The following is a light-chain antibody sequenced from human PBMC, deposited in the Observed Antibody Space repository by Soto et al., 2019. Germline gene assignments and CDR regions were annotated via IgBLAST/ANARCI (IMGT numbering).Light chain of an antibody. CDR3: QQSYSTPPT. J-gene: IGKJ2*01. CDR2: AAS. CDR1: QSISSY. Sequence: DIQMTQSPSSLSASVGDRVTITCRASQSISSYLNWYQQKPGKAPKLLIYAASSLQSGVPSRFSGSVSGTDFTLTISSLQPEDSATYYCQQSYSTPPTFGQGTKLEIK. V-gene: IGKV1-39*01.